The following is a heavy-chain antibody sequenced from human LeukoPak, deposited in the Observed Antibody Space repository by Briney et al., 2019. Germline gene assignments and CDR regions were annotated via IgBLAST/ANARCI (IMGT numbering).Heavy chain of an antibody. Sequence: GESLKISCAASGIDFSSYDMHWVRQTTGKGLEWVSTIGTAGDTYYPGSVKGRFTISRENAKNSLYLQMNSLRAGDTAVYYCARGADAFDIWGQGTMVTVSS. J-gene: IGHJ3*02. CDR2: IGTAGDT. CDR1: GIDFSSYD. V-gene: IGHV3-13*04. CDR3: ARGADAFDI.